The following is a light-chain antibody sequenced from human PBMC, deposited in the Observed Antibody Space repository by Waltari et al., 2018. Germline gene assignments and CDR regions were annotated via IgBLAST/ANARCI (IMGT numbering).Light chain of an antibody. CDR2: DVT. CDR1: SSDIGDYNY. CDR3: SSYTGSSTWV. Sequence: QSALTQPASVSGSPGQSITISCTGTSSDIGDYNYVSWYQQHVGKAPKLMIYDVTKRPSGVSYRFAGSKSGTTASLTISGLQAEDEADYYCSSYTGSSTWVFGGGTKLTVL. V-gene: IGLV2-14*01. J-gene: IGLJ3*02.